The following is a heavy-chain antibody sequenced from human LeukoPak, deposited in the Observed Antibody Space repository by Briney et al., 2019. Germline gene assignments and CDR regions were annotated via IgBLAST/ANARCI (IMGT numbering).Heavy chain of an antibody. V-gene: IGHV1-69*13. J-gene: IGHJ4*02. CDR2: IIPIFGTA. D-gene: IGHD3-9*01. CDR1: GGTFSSYA. CDR3: ATYYDILTGYYR. Sequence: GASVKVSCKASGGTFSSYAISWVRQAPGQGLEWMGGIIPIFGTANYAQKFQGRVTITADESTGTAYMELSSLRSEDTAVYYCATYYDILTGYYRWGQGTLVTVSS.